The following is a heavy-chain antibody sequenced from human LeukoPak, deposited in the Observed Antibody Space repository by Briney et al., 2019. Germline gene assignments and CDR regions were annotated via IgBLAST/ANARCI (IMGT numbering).Heavy chain of an antibody. CDR1: GYTFTGYY. CDR3: ARDHGYSYDDGLDY. Sequence: ASVKVSCKASGYTFTGYYMHWVRQAPGQGLEWMGWINPNSGGTNYAQKFQGRVTMTRDTSTSTAYMELSRLRSDDTAVYYCARDHGYSYDDGLDYWGQGTLVTVSS. V-gene: IGHV1-2*02. CDR2: INPNSGGT. J-gene: IGHJ4*02. D-gene: IGHD5-18*01.